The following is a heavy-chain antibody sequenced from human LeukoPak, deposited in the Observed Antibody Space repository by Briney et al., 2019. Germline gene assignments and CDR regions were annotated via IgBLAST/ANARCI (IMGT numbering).Heavy chain of an antibody. D-gene: IGHD2-15*01. J-gene: IGHJ4*02. CDR2: IYYSGST. CDR3: ARHHCSGGGCYTFDY. Sequence: SCAASGFTVSSNYMSWVRQAPGKGLEWIGYIYYSGSTNYNPSLKSRVTISVDTSKNQFSLNLSSLTAADTAVYYCARHHCSGGGCYTFDYWGQGTLVTVSS. V-gene: IGHV4-59*08. CDR1: GFTVSSNY.